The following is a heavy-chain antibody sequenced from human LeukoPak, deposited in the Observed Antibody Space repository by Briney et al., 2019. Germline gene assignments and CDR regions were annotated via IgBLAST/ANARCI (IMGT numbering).Heavy chain of an antibody. J-gene: IGHJ4*02. V-gene: IGHV1-2*02. D-gene: IGHD5-24*01. CDR2: INPNSGGT. CDR1: GYTFTDYY. Sequence: ASVTVSCKASGYTFTDYYLHWVRQAPGQGPEWMGWINPNSGGTKYAQKFQGRVTMTRDTSISTAYMELSGLRSDDTAVYYCARRGEGYNFAYWGQGTLVTVSS. CDR3: ARRGEGYNFAY.